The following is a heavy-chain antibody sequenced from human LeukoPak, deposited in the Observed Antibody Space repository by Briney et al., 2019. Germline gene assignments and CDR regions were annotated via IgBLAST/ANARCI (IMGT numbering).Heavy chain of an antibody. Sequence: ASVKVSCKASGGTFSSYAISWVRQAPGQGLEWMGGIIPIFGTANYAQKFQGRVTITADESTSTAYMELSSLRSEDTAVYYCARGPRGIAVAGYYYYGMDVWGQGTTVTVSS. J-gene: IGHJ6*02. CDR1: GGTFSSYA. V-gene: IGHV1-69*13. CDR3: ARGPRGIAVAGYYYYGMDV. CDR2: IIPIFGTA. D-gene: IGHD6-19*01.